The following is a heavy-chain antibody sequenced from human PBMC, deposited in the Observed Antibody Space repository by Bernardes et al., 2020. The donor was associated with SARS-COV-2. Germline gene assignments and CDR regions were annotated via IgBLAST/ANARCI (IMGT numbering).Heavy chain of an antibody. CDR3: ARGLRWAFDY. J-gene: IGHJ4*02. D-gene: IGHD4-17*01. CDR1: VFTVSSKY. Sequence: GSLRLPFAVSVFTVSSKYINWVRPAPGKGLEWVSVIQSGGYTNYADSVKGRFTVSRDTSENTVSLQMNSLRAEDTAVYYCARGLRWAFDYWGQGTLVSVSS. V-gene: IGHV3-53*01. CDR2: IQSGGYT.